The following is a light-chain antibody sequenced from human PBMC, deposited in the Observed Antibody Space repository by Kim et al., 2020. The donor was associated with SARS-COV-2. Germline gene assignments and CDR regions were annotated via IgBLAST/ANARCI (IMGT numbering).Light chain of an antibody. V-gene: IGLV1-47*01. J-gene: IGLJ3*02. CDR1: STNIAGND. CDR2: GHS. Sequence: GVVFSCSGSSTNIAGNDVPWYQQFPGTAPKLLIYGHSQRPSGVSDRFSGSKSGTSASLAIDGLRSDDEAVYYCEAWDDRLNGPVFGGGTKLTVL. CDR3: EAWDDRLNGPV.